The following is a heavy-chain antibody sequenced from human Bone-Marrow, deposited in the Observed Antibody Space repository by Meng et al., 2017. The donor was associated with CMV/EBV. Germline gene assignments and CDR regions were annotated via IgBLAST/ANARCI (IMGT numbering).Heavy chain of an antibody. D-gene: IGHD3-3*01. J-gene: IGHJ3*02. CDR1: GYTLTYYI. CDR2: TSPNNGAT. Sequence: AAVKVSCQAPGYTLTYYIMHWVRQAPGQGLEWVGWTSPNNGATNYAQNCEGRVTMTRDTSISRVYMDLNRLTYDDTAVYYCATKMYYDFWSAYRGTEGVDPFNIWGQGTLVTVSS. V-gene: IGHV1-2*02. CDR3: ATKMYYDFWSAYRGTEGVDPFNI.